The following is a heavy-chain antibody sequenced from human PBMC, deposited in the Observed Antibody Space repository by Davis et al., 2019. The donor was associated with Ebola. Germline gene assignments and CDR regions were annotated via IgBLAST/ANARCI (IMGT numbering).Heavy chain of an antibody. V-gene: IGHV3-21*01. J-gene: IGHJ6*02. D-gene: IGHD6-19*01. Sequence: GESLKISCAASGFTFSSYSMNWVRQAPGKGLEWVSSISSISSYIYYADSVKGRFTISRDNAKNSLYLQMNSLRAEDTAVYYCARDLAVAGLYYYYGMDVWCQGTTVTVSS. CDR2: ISSISSYI. CDR1: GFTFSSYS. CDR3: ARDLAVAGLYYYYGMDV.